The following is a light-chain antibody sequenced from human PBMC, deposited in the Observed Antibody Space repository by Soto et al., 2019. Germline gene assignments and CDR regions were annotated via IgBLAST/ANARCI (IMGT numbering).Light chain of an antibody. J-gene: IGLJ1*01. CDR1: SSKIGSNT. Sequence: QSVLTQPPPASETPGQRVTLSCSGSSSKIGSNTVNWYQQLPGTAPKLLIYSNNQRPSGVPDRFSGSTSGTSASLAISGLPSEDEADYYGATWDDSLNGFYVFGTGTKVTVL. V-gene: IGLV1-44*01. CDR2: SNN. CDR3: ATWDDSLNGFYV.